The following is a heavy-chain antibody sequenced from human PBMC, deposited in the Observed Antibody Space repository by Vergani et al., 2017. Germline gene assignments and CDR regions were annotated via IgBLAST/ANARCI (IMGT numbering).Heavy chain of an antibody. CDR2: IDRTGRT. Sequence: QVQLQESGPRLVKPSETLSLICSVSGYSISSGYFWGWIRQSPGKGLEWLGTIDRTGRTHLSPSLKSRLTISVDTTKNQFSLRLTSATAADTAVYFCARDTGSNWNDYYYYGMDVWGQGTTVTVSS. D-gene: IGHD1-20*01. V-gene: IGHV4-38-2*02. CDR1: GYSISSGYF. CDR3: ARDTGSNWNDYYYYGMDV. J-gene: IGHJ6*02.